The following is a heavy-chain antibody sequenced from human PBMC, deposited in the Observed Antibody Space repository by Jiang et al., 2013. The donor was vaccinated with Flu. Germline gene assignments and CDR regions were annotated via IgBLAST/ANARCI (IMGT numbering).Heavy chain of an antibody. Sequence: LLKPSETLSLTCAVYGGSFSGYYWSWIRQPPGKGLEWIGEINHSGSTNYNPSLKSRVTISVDTSKNQFSLKLSSVTAADTAVYYCARNRLRNPIDYWGQGTLVTVSS. V-gene: IGHV4-34*01. D-gene: IGHD4-17*01. CDR3: ARNRLRNPIDY. J-gene: IGHJ4*02. CDR1: GGSFSGYY. CDR2: INHSGST.